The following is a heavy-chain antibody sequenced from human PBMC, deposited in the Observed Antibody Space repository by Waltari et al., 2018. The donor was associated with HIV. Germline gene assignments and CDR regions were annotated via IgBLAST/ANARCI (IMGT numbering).Heavy chain of an antibody. Sequence: EVQLVESGGGLVQPGGSLRLSCAASGFTFSDYGRSGVRQAPGKGLEWVANIKQDGSEKYYVDSVKGRFTISRDNAKNSLYLQMNSLRAEDTAVYYCARDLSIAAAGADYWGQGTLVTVSS. CDR3: ARDLSIAAAGADY. V-gene: IGHV3-7*01. J-gene: IGHJ4*02. CDR1: GFTFSDYG. CDR2: IKQDGSEK. D-gene: IGHD6-13*01.